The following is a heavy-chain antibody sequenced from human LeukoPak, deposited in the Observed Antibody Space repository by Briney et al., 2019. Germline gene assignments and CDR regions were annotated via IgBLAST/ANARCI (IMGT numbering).Heavy chain of an antibody. Sequence: PSETLSLTCTVSGGSISSGGYYWSWIRQPPGKGLEWIGYIYHSGSTYYNPSLKSRVTLSVDRSKNQFSLKLSSVTAADTAVYYCARVNRNVVVPADGDYWGQGTLVTVSS. D-gene: IGHD2-2*01. CDR2: IYHSGST. CDR1: GGSISSGGYY. V-gene: IGHV4-30-2*01. J-gene: IGHJ4*02. CDR3: ARVNRNVVVPADGDY.